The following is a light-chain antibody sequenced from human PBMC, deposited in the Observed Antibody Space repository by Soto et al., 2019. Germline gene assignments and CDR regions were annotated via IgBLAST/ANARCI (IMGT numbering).Light chain of an antibody. CDR2: ASS. CDR3: QQYINWLRT. J-gene: IGKJ1*01. CDR1: QSIGNW. V-gene: IGKV1-5*01. Sequence: DIQLTQSPSTLSASVGDRVTITCRASQSIGNWLAWYQQKLGTAHKLLIYASSTRPTGIPARFSGSGSGTDFTLTITSLQSEDFAVYYCQQYINWLRTFGQGTKVDI.